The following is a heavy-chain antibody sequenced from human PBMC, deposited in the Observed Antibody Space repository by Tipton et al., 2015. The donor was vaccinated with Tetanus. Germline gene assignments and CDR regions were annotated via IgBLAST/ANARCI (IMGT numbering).Heavy chain of an antibody. J-gene: IGHJ4*02. CDR2: VKQDGSEK. Sequence: SLRLSCTASGFTFSSYWMSWVRQAPGKGLEWVASVKQDGSEKLYVDSVKGRFTISRDNAKTSLYLQMSSLRAEDTATYYCANGGNSESYLLGHYYFRYWGQGALVTVSA. D-gene: IGHD1-26*01. CDR3: ANGGNSESYLLGHYYFRY. CDR1: GFTFSSYW. V-gene: IGHV3-7*01.